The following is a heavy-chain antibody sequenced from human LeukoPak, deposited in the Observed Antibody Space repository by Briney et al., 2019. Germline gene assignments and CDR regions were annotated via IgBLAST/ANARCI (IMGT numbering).Heavy chain of an antibody. V-gene: IGHV3-53*01. CDR2: IYTGGGR. J-gene: IGHJ4*02. CDR1: GLTVSSYY. Sequence: GGSLRLSCAASGLTVSSYYMNWVRQAPGKELEWVSVIYTGGGRYYADSVRGRFTISRDTSKNMVFLQMNSLRVEDTAVYYCARGIDYWGRGTLVTVSS. CDR3: ARGIDY.